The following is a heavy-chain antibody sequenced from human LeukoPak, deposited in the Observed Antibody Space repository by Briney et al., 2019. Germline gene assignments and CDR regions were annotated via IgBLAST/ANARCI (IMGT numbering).Heavy chain of an antibody. CDR2: ISPYRGDT. CDR1: GYTFNSYG. CDR3: ARQVLIVGGRYGMDV. Sequence: RASVKVSCKASGYTFNSYGISWVRQAPGQGLEWMGWISPYRGDTEYAQKIQGRVSMTTDTSTSTAYMELRSLRSDDTAVYYCARQVLIVGGRYGMDVWGQGTTVTVSS. J-gene: IGHJ6*02. V-gene: IGHV1-18*01. D-gene: IGHD3-22*01.